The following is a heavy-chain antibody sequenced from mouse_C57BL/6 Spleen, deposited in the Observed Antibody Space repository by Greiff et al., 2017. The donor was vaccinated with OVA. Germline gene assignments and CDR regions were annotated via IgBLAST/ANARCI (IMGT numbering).Heavy chain of an antibody. D-gene: IGHD1-1*02. V-gene: IGHV14-4*01. CDR2: IDPENGDT. CDR1: GFNIKDDY. CDR3: TPMVPPAY. Sequence: VQLKESGAELVRPGASVKLSCTASGFNIKDDYMHWVKQRPEQGLEWIGWIDPENGDTEYASKFQGKATITADTSSNTAYLQLSSLTSEDTAVYYCTPMVPPAYWGQGTLVTVSA. J-gene: IGHJ3*01.